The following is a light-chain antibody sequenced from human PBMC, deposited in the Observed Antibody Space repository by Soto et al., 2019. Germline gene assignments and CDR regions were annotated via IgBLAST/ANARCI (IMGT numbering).Light chain of an antibody. CDR1: QHVRSSY. Sequence: EIVLTQSPGTLSLSRGERATLSCRASQHVRSSYLAWYQQKPGQAPRLLIYDGSTRATGMSDRFSGSWPGSDYTLTISRLELGDCAVYYCHHYCSSPPFTFGQGTK. CDR3: HHYCSSPPFT. V-gene: IGKV3-20*01. J-gene: IGKJ2*01. CDR2: DGS.